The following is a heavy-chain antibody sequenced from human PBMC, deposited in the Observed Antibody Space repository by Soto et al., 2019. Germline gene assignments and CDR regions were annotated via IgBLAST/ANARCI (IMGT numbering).Heavy chain of an antibody. Sequence: GGSLRLSCAPSGFTFSSYSMNWVRQAPGKGLEWVSSISSSSGYIHYADSVRGRFTVSRDNAKNSLYLQMNSLRAEDTAVYYCARWVIMVRGAIDWGQGTLVTVSS. CDR3: ARWVIMVRGAID. CDR1: GFTFSSYS. V-gene: IGHV3-21*01. J-gene: IGHJ4*02. CDR2: ISSSSGYI. D-gene: IGHD3-10*01.